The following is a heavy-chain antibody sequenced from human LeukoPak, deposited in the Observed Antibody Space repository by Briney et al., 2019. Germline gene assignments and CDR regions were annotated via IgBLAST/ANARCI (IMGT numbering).Heavy chain of an antibody. J-gene: IGHJ6*02. CDR3: ARGTRKIVVTGMRRRLGMDV. D-gene: IGHD3-22*01. Sequence: SEALSLTFNVSCGSLRRGDYYWSWIRQPPGKGLGWVGYIHYSGSAYYNPSLKSRVTISVDTSKNQFSLKLSFVTAADTAVYYCARGTRKIVVTGMRRRLGMDVWGQGTTVTVSS. V-gene: IGHV4-30-4*01. CDR1: CGSLRRGDYY. CDR2: IHYSGSA.